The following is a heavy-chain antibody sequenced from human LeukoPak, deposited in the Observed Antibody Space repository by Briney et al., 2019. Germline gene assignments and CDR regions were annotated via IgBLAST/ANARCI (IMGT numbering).Heavy chain of an antibody. CDR2: IYTSGTT. CDR1: GGFISSHY. CDR3: ARDFEY. J-gene: IGHJ4*02. Sequence: SETLSLTSTVSGGFISSHYWSRIRQPAGKGLEWIGRIYTSGTTNYNPSLKSRLSMSIDTSKNQFSLELSSVNAADTAVYYCARDFEYWGQGILVTVSS. V-gene: IGHV4-4*07.